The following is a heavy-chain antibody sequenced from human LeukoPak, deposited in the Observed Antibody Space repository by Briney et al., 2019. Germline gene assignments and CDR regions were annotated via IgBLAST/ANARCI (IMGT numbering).Heavy chain of an antibody. CDR3: ARAPYCSGGSCYSGFEP. V-gene: IGHV3-21*01. CDR1: GFTFSSYS. CDR2: ISSSSSYI. D-gene: IGHD2-15*01. J-gene: IGHJ5*02. Sequence: PGGSLRLSCAASGFTFSSYSMNWVRQAPGKGLEWVSSISSSSSYIYYADSVKGRFTISRDNAKNSPYLQMNSLRAEDTAVYYCARAPYCSGGSCYSGFEPWGQGTLVTVSS.